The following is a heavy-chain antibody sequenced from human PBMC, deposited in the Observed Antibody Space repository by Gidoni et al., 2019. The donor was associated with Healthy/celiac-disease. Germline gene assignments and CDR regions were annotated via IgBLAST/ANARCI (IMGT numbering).Heavy chain of an antibody. CDR3: ARDAGTTVVNYYYYYMDV. J-gene: IGHJ6*03. CDR1: GGSISSYY. D-gene: IGHD4-17*01. V-gene: IGHV4-59*01. Sequence: QVQLQESGPGLVKPSETLSLTCTVSGGSISSYYWSWIRQPPGKGLEWIGYIYYSGSTNYNPSLKSRVTISVDTSKNQFSLKLSSVTAADTAVYYCARDAGTTVVNYYYYYMDVWGKGTTVTVSS. CDR2: IYYSGST.